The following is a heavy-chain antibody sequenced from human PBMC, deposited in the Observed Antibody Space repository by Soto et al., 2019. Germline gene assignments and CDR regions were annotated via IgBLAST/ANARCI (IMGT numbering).Heavy chain of an antibody. CDR3: ARVNDYSNEPPRYYGMDV. V-gene: IGHV1-69*01. CDR2: IIPILGTA. J-gene: IGHJ6*02. D-gene: IGHD4-4*01. Sequence: QVQLVQSGAEVKKPGSSVKVSCKASGGTFSSYAISWVRQAPGQGLEWMGGIIPILGTANYAQKFQGRVTIPADESTSTAYMELSSLRSEDTAVYYCARVNDYSNEPPRYYGMDVWGQGTTVTVSS. CDR1: GGTFSSYA.